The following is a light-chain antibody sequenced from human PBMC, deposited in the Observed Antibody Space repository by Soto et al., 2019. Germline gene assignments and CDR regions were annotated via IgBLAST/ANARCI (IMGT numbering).Light chain of an antibody. CDR1: SSDVGGYKY. J-gene: IGLJ1*01. V-gene: IGLV2-8*01. Sequence: QSVLTQPPSASGSPGQSVTISCTGTSSDVGGYKYVSWYQQHPGKAPKFMIYEVSKRPSGVPDRFSGSKSGDTASLTISGLQAEDEADYYCSSYTTSNNYVFGTGTKVTVL. CDR3: SSYTTSNNYV. CDR2: EVS.